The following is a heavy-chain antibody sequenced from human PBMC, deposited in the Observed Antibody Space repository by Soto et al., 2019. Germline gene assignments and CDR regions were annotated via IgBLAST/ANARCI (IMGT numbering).Heavy chain of an antibody. V-gene: IGHV1-8*01. D-gene: IGHD4-17*01. CDR3: ARGHGDYAGYYYYMDV. CDR2: MNPNSGNT. Sequence: ASVKVSCKASGYTFTSYDINWVRQATGQGLEWMGWMNPNSGNTGYAQKFQGRVTMTRNTSISTAYMELSSLGSEDTAVYYCARGHGDYAGYYYYMDVWGKGTTVTVSS. J-gene: IGHJ6*03. CDR1: GYTFTSYD.